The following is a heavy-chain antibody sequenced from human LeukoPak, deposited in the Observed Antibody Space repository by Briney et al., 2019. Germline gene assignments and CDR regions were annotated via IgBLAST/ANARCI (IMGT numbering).Heavy chain of an antibody. CDR2: INAGNGKS. CDR3: ARGVGRDGYNANWFDP. CDR1: GYTFTGYY. J-gene: IGHJ5*02. D-gene: IGHD5-24*01. Sequence: GASVKVSCKASGYTFTGYYMHWVRQAPGQRLEWMGWINAGNGKSKYSQEFQGRVTIMRDTSASIAYMELSSLRYEDMAVYYCARGVGRDGYNANWFDPWGQGTLVTVFS. V-gene: IGHV1-3*03.